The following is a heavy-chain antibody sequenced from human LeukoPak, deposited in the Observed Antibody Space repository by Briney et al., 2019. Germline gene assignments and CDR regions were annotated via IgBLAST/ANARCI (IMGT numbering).Heavy chain of an antibody. Sequence: GASVKVSCKASGYTFTGYYMHWVRQAPGQGLEWMGWINPNSGGTNYAQKFQGRVTMTRDTSISTAYMELSRLRSDDTAVYYCAGEGLGDYVWGSYRHHAFDIWGQGTMVTVSS. J-gene: IGHJ3*02. D-gene: IGHD3-16*02. CDR1: GYTFTGYY. CDR3: AGEGLGDYVWGSYRHHAFDI. CDR2: INPNSGGT. V-gene: IGHV1-2*02.